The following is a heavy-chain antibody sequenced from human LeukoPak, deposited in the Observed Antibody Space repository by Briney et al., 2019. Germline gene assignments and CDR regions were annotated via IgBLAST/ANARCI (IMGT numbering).Heavy chain of an antibody. Sequence: PSETLSLTCVVSGDSMSSSDSYWAWVRQPPGKGLEWIGSIYYSGTTYYKASLKGRLTISVDTSQNHFSLKLTSVTAADTAVYFCARLKRISIFGVIITPFDPWGQGTLVSVSS. CDR2: IYYSGTT. J-gene: IGHJ5*02. D-gene: IGHD3-3*01. CDR3: ARLKRISIFGVIITPFDP. CDR1: GDSMSSSDSY. V-gene: IGHV4-39*02.